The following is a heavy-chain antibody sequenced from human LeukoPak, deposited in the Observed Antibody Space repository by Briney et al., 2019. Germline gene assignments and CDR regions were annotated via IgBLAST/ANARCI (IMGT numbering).Heavy chain of an antibody. J-gene: IGHJ5*02. CDR3: ARAEVVTIFGVVIKYNWFDP. D-gene: IGHD3-3*01. Sequence: GASVKVSRKASGGTFSSYAISWVRQAPGQGLEWMGGIIPIFGTANYAQKFQGRVRITTDESTSTAYMELSSLRSEDTAVYYCARAEVVTIFGVVIKYNWFDPWGQGTLVTVSS. V-gene: IGHV1-69*05. CDR2: IIPIFGTA. CDR1: GGTFSSYA.